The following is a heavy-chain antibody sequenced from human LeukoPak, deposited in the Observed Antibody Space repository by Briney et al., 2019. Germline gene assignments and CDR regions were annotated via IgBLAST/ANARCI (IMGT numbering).Heavy chain of an antibody. J-gene: IGHJ4*02. CDR3: ARQGYGGHSRGAADY. Sequence: ASVKVSCKASGYTFTNYGISWVRQAPGQGLEWMGWISANNGNRNYALKLQDRVSMTTDTSTSTAYMELRSLRSDDTAVYYCARQGYGGHSRGAADYWGQGTLVTVSS. D-gene: IGHD4-23*01. V-gene: IGHV1-18*01. CDR1: GYTFTNYG. CDR2: ISANNGNR.